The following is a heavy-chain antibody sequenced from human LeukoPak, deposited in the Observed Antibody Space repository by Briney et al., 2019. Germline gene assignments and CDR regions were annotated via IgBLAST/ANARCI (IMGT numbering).Heavy chain of an antibody. CDR2: INSDGSST. J-gene: IGHJ4*02. V-gene: IGHV3-74*01. CDR3: ATSRMVRGVIPFLYYFDY. Sequence: PGGSLRLSCAASGFTFSSYWMHWVRQAPGKGLLWVSRINSDGSSTSNADSVKGRFTISRDNSKNTLYLQMNSLRAEDTAVYYCATSRMVRGVIPFLYYFDYWGQGTLVTVSS. D-gene: IGHD3-10*01. CDR1: GFTFSSYW.